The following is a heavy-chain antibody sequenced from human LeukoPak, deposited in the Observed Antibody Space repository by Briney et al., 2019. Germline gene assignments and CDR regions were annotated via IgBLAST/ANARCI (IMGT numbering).Heavy chain of an antibody. CDR3: AAAVDLAYYYYGMDV. J-gene: IGHJ6*02. CDR2: MNPNSGNT. D-gene: IGHD5-12*01. CDR1: GYTFTNYD. V-gene: IGHV1-8*01. Sequence: ASVKVSCKASGYTFTNYDINWVRQATGQGLEWMGWMNPNSGNTGYAQKFQGRVTMTRDTSTSTVYMELSSLRSEDTAVYYCAAAVDLAYYYYGMDVWGQGTTVTVSS.